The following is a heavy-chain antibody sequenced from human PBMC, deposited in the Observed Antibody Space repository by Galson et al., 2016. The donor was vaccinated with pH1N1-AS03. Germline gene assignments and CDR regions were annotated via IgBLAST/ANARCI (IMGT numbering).Heavy chain of an antibody. J-gene: IGHJ4*02. CDR1: VGSFSGYY. CDR3: AREGATADPDDS. CDR2: INHSGNT. Sequence: ETLSLTCAVYVGSFSGYYWSWIRQPPGQGLEWIGEINHSGNTYYNPSLKSRVTISVDTSKNQFSLNLYSVTAADTAVYYCAREGATADPDDSWGQGTLVTVSS. V-gene: IGHV4-34*01. D-gene: IGHD6-13*01.